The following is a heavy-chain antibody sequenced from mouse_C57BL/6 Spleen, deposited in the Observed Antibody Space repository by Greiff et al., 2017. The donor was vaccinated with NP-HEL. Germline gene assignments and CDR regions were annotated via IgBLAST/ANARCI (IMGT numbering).Heavy chain of an antibody. D-gene: IGHD2-4*01. V-gene: IGHV1-82*01. Sequence: VQLQQSGPELVKPGASVKISCKASGYAFSSSWMNWVKQRPGKGLEWIGRIYPGDGDTNYNGKFKGKATLTADKSSSTAYMQLSSLTSEDSAVYFCARLTFYDYEDYFDYWGQGTTLTVSS. J-gene: IGHJ2*01. CDR1: GYAFSSSW. CDR3: ARLTFYDYEDYFDY. CDR2: IYPGDGDT.